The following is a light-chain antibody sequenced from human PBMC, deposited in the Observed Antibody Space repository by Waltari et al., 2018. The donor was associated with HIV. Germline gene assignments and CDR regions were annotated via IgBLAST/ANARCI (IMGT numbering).Light chain of an antibody. CDR3: QQSKSYPRT. J-gene: IGKJ2*01. CDR1: QSIRTS. CDR2: AAS. V-gene: IGKV1-39*01. Sequence: DIQMTQSPPSLSASVGDRVTITCRASQSIRTSLDWYQQKSGKAPRVLIYAASSLHAGVPSRFSGGRSGTDFTLTISSLQPDDFATYYCQQSKSYPRTFGQGTKLEIK.